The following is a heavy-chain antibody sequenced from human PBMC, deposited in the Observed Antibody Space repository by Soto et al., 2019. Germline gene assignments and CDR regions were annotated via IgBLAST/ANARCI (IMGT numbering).Heavy chain of an antibody. CDR1: GYTFTSYY. D-gene: IGHD3-9*01. Sequence: ASVKVSCKASGYTFTSYYMHWVRQAPGQGLEWMGIINPSGGSTSYAQKFQGRVTMTRDTSTSTVYMELGSLRAEDMAVYYCARSEAYYDILTGYEAQPDVWGQATTVTVSS. CDR2: INPSGGST. V-gene: IGHV1-46*01. J-gene: IGHJ6*02. CDR3: ARSEAYYDILTGYEAQPDV.